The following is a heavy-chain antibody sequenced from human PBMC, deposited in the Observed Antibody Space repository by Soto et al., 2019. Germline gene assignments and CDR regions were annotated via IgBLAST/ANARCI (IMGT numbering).Heavy chain of an antibody. D-gene: IGHD3-10*01. V-gene: IGHV1-69*02. J-gene: IGHJ4*02. CDR2: INPILSMS. CDR1: GDTFTFYS. Sequence: QVQLVQSGAEVKRPGSSVKVSCKASGDTFTFYSINWVRHAPGLGLEWMGRINPILSMSNYAQRFQGRVTMTADKSTSTAYMELSSLRSEDTATYYCASSYGSGYRAFDYWGQGALVTVFS. CDR3: ASSYGSGYRAFDY.